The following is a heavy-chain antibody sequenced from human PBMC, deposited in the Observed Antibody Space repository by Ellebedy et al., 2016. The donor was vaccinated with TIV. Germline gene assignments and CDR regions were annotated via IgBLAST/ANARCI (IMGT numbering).Heavy chain of an antibody. V-gene: IGHV3-64*04. Sequence: GESLKISXSASGLNFSTYAMHWVRQAPGKGLQYVSAISTDGRYVSYIDSVKGRFTLTRDNSKSTVYLQMNSLRVEDTAVYYCAKVWSDINRAFDYWGQGTLVTVSS. J-gene: IGHJ4*02. D-gene: IGHD2-21*01. CDR1: GLNFSTYA. CDR2: ISTDGRYV. CDR3: AKVWSDINRAFDY.